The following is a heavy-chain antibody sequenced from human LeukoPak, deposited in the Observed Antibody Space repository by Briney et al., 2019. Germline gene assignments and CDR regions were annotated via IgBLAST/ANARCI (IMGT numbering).Heavy chain of an antibody. V-gene: IGHV3-30*18. J-gene: IGHJ5*02. Sequence: GGSLRLSCAASGFTFSSYGMHWVRQAPGKGLEWVAVISYDGSNKYYADSVKGRFTISRDNSKNTLYLQMNSLRAEDTAVYYCAKDLPGVSWGQGTLVTVSS. D-gene: IGHD3-10*01. CDR1: GFTFSSYG. CDR3: AKDLPGVS. CDR2: ISYDGSNK.